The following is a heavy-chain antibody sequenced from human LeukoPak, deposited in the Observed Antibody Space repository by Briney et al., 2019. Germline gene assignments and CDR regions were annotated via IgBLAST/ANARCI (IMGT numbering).Heavy chain of an antibody. CDR2: MSSSGSTI. CDR1: GFTFSSYE. J-gene: IGHJ4*02. CDR3: ARGPRGGYNDFFDY. Sequence: PAGGSLRLSCAASGFTFSSYEMNWVRQAPGKGLEWVSYMSSSGSTIYYADSVKGRFTISRDNAKNSLYLQMNSLRAEDTAVYYCARGPRGGYNDFFDYWGQGTLVTVSS. D-gene: IGHD5-24*01. V-gene: IGHV3-48*03.